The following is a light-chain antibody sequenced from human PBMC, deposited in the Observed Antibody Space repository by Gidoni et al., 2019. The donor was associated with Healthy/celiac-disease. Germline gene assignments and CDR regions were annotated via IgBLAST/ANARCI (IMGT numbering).Light chain of an antibody. Sequence: QSVLTQPPSASGTPGQRVTISCSGSSSNIGSNYVYWYQQLPGPAPKLLIYRNNPRPSGVPDRFSGSKSGTSASLAISGLRSEDEADYYCAAWDDSLSGYVFGTGTKVTVL. V-gene: IGLV1-47*01. CDR3: AAWDDSLSGYV. CDR2: RNN. J-gene: IGLJ1*01. CDR1: SSNIGSNY.